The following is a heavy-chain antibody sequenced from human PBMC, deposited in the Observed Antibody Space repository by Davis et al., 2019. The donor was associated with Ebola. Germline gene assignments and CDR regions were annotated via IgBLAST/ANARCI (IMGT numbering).Heavy chain of an antibody. J-gene: IGHJ6*02. D-gene: IGHD3-9*01. V-gene: IGHV1-8*01. CDR3: ARGQTYYDILTGYYYYYYGMDV. CDR2: MNPNSGNA. Sequence: ASVKVSCKASGYTFTNYDINWVRQAAGQGLEWMGWMNPNSGNAGFAQKFQGRVTMTRNTSITTAYMELNSLTSEDTAVYYCARGQTYYDILTGYYYYYYGMDVWGQGATVTVSS. CDR1: GYTFTNYD.